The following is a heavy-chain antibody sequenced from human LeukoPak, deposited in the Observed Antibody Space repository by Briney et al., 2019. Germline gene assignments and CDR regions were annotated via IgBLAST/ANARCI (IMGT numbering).Heavy chain of an antibody. Sequence: GGSLRLSCAASGFTFSSYSMNWVRQAPGKGLEWVSSISSSSSYIYYADSVKGRFTISRDNAKNSLYLEMSSLRAEDTAVYYCAKGGFWSGSYYFDYWGQGTLVTVSS. CDR3: AKGGFWSGSYYFDY. CDR1: GFTFSSYS. J-gene: IGHJ4*02. V-gene: IGHV3-21*04. CDR2: ISSSSSYI. D-gene: IGHD3-3*01.